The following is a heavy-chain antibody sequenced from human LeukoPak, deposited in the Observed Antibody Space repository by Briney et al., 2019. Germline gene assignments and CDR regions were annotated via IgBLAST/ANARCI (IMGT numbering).Heavy chain of an antibody. CDR3: ARVTSPGGAANARLQLYSYHYYYYMDV. V-gene: IGHV4-39*07. CDR1: GGSISSSSYY. CDR2: IYYSGST. J-gene: IGHJ6*03. Sequence: PSETLSLTCTVSGGSISSSSYYWGWIRQPPGKGLEWIGSIYYSGSTYYNPSLKSRVTISVDTSKNQFSLKLSSVTAADTAVYYCARVTSPGGAANARLQLYSYHYYYYMDVWGKGTTVTVSS. D-gene: IGHD5-18*01.